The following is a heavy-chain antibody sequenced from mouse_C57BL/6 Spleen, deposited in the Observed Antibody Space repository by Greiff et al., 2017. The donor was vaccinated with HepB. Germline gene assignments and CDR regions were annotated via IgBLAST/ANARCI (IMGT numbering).Heavy chain of an antibody. Sequence: VHVKQSGAELVRPGASVKLSCTASGFNIKDDYMHWVKQRPEQGLEWIGWIDPENGDTEYASKFQGKATITADTSSNTAYLQLSSLTSEDTAVYYCTTNYGLDYWGQGTTLTVSS. D-gene: IGHD1-1*01. V-gene: IGHV14-4*01. CDR1: GFNIKDDY. CDR3: TTNYGLDY. J-gene: IGHJ2*01. CDR2: IDPENGDT.